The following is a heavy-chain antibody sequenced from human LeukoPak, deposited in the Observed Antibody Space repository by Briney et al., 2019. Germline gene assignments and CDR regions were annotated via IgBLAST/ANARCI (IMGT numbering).Heavy chain of an antibody. V-gene: IGHV1-46*01. CDR2: INPSGGST. J-gene: IGHJ5*02. D-gene: IGHD3-9*01. CDR1: GYTFTSYY. Sequence: GASVKVSCKASGYTFTSYYMHWVRQAPGQGLEWRGIINPSGGSTSYAQKFTGRVTMTRAMSTSTGYSELCRLRSEDTTMHYCATDRRILSRGWFGPWGQGNLVSVPS. CDR3: ATDRRILSRGWFGP.